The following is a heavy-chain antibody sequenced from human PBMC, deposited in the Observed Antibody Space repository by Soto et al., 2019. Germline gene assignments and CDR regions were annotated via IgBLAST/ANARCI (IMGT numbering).Heavy chain of an antibody. Sequence: GGSLRLSCAASGFTFSSYAMSWVRQAPGKGLEWVSATSGSGGSTYYADSVKGRFAISRDNSKNTPYLQMNSLRAEDTAVYYCAKDLLPSGGAPLDYWGQGTLVTVSS. CDR1: GFTFSSYA. J-gene: IGHJ4*02. V-gene: IGHV3-23*01. CDR3: AKDLLPSGGAPLDY. CDR2: TSGSGGST. D-gene: IGHD2-15*01.